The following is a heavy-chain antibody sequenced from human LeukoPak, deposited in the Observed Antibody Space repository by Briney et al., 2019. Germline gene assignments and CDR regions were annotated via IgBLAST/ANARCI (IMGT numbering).Heavy chain of an antibody. D-gene: IGHD4-17*01. Sequence: GGSLRLSCAASTFTFSSYAMSWVRQAPGKGLEWVSAISAGAASTYYADSVQGRFTISRDNSKNTLFLQMSGLRAEDTAVYFCARGAYGDYGSWGQGTLVTVSS. CDR3: ARGAYGDYGS. J-gene: IGHJ5*02. CDR2: ISAGAAST. V-gene: IGHV3-23*01. CDR1: TFTFSSYA.